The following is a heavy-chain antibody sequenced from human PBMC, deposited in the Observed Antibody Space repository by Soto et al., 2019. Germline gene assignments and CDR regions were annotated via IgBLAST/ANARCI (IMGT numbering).Heavy chain of an antibody. CDR2: TYYRSKWYN. Sequence: SQTLSLTCAISGDSVSSNSAAWNWIRQSPSRGLVWLGRTYYRSKWYNDYAVSVKSRITINPDTSKNQFSLQLNSVTPEDTAVYYCAREVIAARPYYYYGMDVWGQGTTVTVSS. CDR1: GDSVSSNSAA. D-gene: IGHD6-6*01. V-gene: IGHV6-1*01. CDR3: AREVIAARPYYYYGMDV. J-gene: IGHJ6*02.